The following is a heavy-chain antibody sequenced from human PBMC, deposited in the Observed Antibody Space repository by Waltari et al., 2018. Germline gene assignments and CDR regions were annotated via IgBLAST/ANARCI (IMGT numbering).Heavy chain of an antibody. V-gene: IGHV3-30*04. D-gene: IGHD3-10*01. CDR1: GFTFTSVA. J-gene: IGHJ6*03. CDR3: ARNGDRRYHYSYMDV. CDR2: ISYDGKNT. Sequence: QGQLVESGGGVVQPGRSLRLSGSESGFTFTSVAFYWVRRAPGKGMQWVAVISYDGKNTYYANSVRGRFTISRDNSKNTIYLQMNSLRIEDTAVYYCARNGDRRYHYSYMDVWGKGTTVTVSS.